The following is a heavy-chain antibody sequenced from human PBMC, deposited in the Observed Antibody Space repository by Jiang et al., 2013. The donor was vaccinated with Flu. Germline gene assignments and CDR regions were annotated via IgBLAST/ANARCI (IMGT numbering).Heavy chain of an antibody. CDR2: ISSSGNHI. CDR1: GFSFSSHS. V-gene: IGHV3-21*01. CDR3: ARVSLGQSSSWYYLDF. J-gene: IGHJ4*02. Sequence: VQLVESGGGLVKPGGSLTLACAASGFSFSSHSMHWVRQAPGKGLEWVSSISSSGNHIWYADSVKGRFTISRDNAGNALHLQMRSLRAEDTAVYYCARVSLGQSSSWYYLDFWGQGTLVTVSS. D-gene: IGHD6-13*01.